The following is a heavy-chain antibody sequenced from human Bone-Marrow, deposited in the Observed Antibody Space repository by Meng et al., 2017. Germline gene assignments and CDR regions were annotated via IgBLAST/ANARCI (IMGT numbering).Heavy chain of an antibody. J-gene: IGHJ6*02. Sequence: SETLSLTCAVYGGSFSGYYWSWIRQPPGKGREGIGEINHSGSTNYNPSLKSRVTISVDTSKNQFSLKLSSVTAADTAVYYCARAFYDSSGYYYYGMDVWGQGTTVTVSS. CDR3: ARAFYDSSGYYYYGMDV. D-gene: IGHD3-22*01. CDR2: INHSGST. CDR1: GGSFSGYY. V-gene: IGHV4-34*01.